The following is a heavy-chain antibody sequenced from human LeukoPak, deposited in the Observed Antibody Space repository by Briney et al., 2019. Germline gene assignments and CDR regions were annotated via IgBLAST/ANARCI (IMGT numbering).Heavy chain of an antibody. CDR1: GYTFTSYD. D-gene: IGHD3-16*01. CDR2: MNPHSGNT. Sequence: ASVKVSCKASGYTFTSYDINWVRQATGQGLEWMGWMNPHSGNTGYAQKFQGRVTMTRNTSIRTAYMELSSLRSDDTAVYYCARDLQRMMFGGVIILFDYWGQGTLVTVSS. J-gene: IGHJ4*02. V-gene: IGHV1-8*01. CDR3: ARDLQRMMFGGVIILFDY.